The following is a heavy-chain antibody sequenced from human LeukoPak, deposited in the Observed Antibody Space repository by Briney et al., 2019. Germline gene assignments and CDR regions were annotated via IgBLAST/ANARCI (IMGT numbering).Heavy chain of an antibody. CDR1: GGSFSGYY. Sequence: SETLSLTCAVYGGSFSGYYWSWIRQPPGKGLEWIGEINHSGGTNYNPSLKSRVTISVDTSKNQFSLKLSSVTAADTAVYYCARERYGSGSYSDYWGQGTLVSVSS. CDR2: INHSGGT. V-gene: IGHV4-34*01. J-gene: IGHJ4*02. CDR3: ARERYGSGSYSDY. D-gene: IGHD3-10*01.